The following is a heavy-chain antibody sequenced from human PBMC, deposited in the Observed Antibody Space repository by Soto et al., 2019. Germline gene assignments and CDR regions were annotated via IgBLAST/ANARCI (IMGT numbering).Heavy chain of an antibody. V-gene: IGHV3-33*01. CDR1: GFTFSSYG. D-gene: IGHD2-2*01. Sequence: GGSLRLSCAASGFTFSSYGMHWVRQAPGKGLEWVAVIWYDGSNKYYADSVKGRFTISRDNSKNTLYLQMNSLRAEDTAVYYCAREPKGYLNMPLYYMDVWGRGTTVTVSS. J-gene: IGHJ6*03. CDR2: IWYDGSNK. CDR3: AREPKGYLNMPLYYMDV.